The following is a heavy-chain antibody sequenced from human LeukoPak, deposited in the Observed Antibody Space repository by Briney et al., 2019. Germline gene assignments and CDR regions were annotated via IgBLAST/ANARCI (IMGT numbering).Heavy chain of an antibody. CDR3: TRDLAAAAT. J-gene: IGHJ5*02. CDR1: GFTFSSST. CDR2: INQDGKKR. Sequence: PGGSLRLSCAASGFTFSSSTMSWVRQAPGKGLEWVANINQDGKKRFYVDSVKGRFTISRDNAKNSLFLQMNSLTAEDTAIYYCTRDLAAAATWGQGTLVTVSS. D-gene: IGHD6-13*01. V-gene: IGHV3-7*03.